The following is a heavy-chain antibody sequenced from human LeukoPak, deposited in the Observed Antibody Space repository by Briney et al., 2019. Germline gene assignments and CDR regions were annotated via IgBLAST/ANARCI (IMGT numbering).Heavy chain of an antibody. Sequence: GGSLRLSCGASGFTFTSYAMSWVRQAPGTGLEWVSAISGSGGSTYYADSVKGRFTISRDNSKNTVYLKMNSLRAEDTAVYYCARDQRYCSSSSCPWEPFDYWGQGTLVTVSS. CDR2: ISGSGGST. J-gene: IGHJ4*02. CDR1: GFTFTSYA. D-gene: IGHD2-2*01. CDR3: ARDQRYCSSSSCPWEPFDY. V-gene: IGHV3-23*01.